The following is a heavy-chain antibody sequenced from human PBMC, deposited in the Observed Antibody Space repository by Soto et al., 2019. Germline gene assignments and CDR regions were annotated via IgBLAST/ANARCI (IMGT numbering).Heavy chain of an antibody. V-gene: IGHV3-7*03. CDR3: ARVRLSSSTHNWFDP. CDR1: GFTFSNSW. D-gene: IGHD2-2*01. J-gene: IGHJ5*02. Sequence: GGSLRLSCVDSGFTFSNSWMIWVRQAPGKGPEWVANINQDGSQQYYVDSMKGRFTISRDNAKSSLYLQMNSLRADDTAVYYCARVRLSSSTHNWFDPWGQGTLVTVSS. CDR2: INQDGSQQ.